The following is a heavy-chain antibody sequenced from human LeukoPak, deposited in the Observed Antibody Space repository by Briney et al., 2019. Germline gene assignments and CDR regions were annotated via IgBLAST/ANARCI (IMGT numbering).Heavy chain of an antibody. CDR2: IYYIGST. V-gene: IGHV4-59*12. CDR3: ARRGHYCGSTSCYWFDP. CDR1: GGSISSYF. D-gene: IGHD2-2*01. J-gene: IGHJ5*02. Sequence: PSETLSLTCTVSGGSISSYFWTWIRQPPGKGLEWIGYIYYIGSTNYNPSLKSRVTVSVDTSKNQFSLKLSSVTAADTAVYYCARRGHYCGSTSCYWFDPWGQGTLVTVSS.